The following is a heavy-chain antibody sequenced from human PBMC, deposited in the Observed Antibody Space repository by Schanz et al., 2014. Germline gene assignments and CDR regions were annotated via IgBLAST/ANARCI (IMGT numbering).Heavy chain of an antibody. CDR2: VFPNGIT. CDR3: ARDTTWRLDL. Sequence: QVQLQESGPGLVKPSQTLSLTCTVSGGSIRSGTYYWSWIRQPAGKALEWVGRVFPNGITNYNPSLKSRVPIPLDTPKNHFPLTLTSLTAADTAVYYCARDTTWRLDLWGRGTLVTVSS. CDR1: GGSIRSGTYY. D-gene: IGHD1-1*01. V-gene: IGHV4-61*02. J-gene: IGHJ2*01.